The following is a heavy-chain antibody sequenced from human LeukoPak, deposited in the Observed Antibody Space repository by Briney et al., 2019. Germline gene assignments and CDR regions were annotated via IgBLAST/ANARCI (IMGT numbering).Heavy chain of an antibody. CDR1: GGSISNSSYY. V-gene: IGHV4-39*01. Sequence: SETLCLTCTVSGGSISNSSYYGGWIRQPPGKGLEWIGSIYYSGSTYYNPSLKSRVTISVDTSKNQFSLKLSSVTAADTAVYYCELGGYNSGYFDLWGRGTLVTVSS. D-gene: IGHD5-24*01. J-gene: IGHJ2*01. CDR2: IYYSGST. CDR3: ELGGYNSGYFDL.